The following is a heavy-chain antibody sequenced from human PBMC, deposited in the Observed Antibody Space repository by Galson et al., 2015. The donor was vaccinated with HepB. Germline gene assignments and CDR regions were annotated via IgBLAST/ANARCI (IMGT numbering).Heavy chain of an antibody. J-gene: IGHJ4*02. CDR3: ARIYTGSYYGPPDY. Sequence: SLRLSCAASGFTFSSHSMNWVRQAPGKGLEWVSYISTGSTTIYYADSVKGRFTISRDNAKNSLYLQMNSLRAEDTAVYFCARIYTGSYYGPPDYWGQGTLVTVSS. V-gene: IGHV3-48*01. CDR2: ISTGSTTI. CDR1: GFTFSSHS. D-gene: IGHD1-26*01.